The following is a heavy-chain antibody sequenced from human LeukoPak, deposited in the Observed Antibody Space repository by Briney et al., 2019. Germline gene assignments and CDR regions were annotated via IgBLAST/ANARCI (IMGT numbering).Heavy chain of an antibody. CDR3: ARGEYSGYALYYFDY. J-gene: IGHJ4*02. CDR2: ISAYNGNT. CDR1: GYTFTSYG. D-gene: IGHD5-12*01. V-gene: IGHV1-18*01. Sequence: ASVKVSCKASGYTFTSYGISWVRQAPGQGLEWMGWISAYNGNTNYAQKLQGRVTMTTDTSTSTAYVELRSLRSDDTAVYYCARGEYSGYALYYFDYWGQGTLVTVSS.